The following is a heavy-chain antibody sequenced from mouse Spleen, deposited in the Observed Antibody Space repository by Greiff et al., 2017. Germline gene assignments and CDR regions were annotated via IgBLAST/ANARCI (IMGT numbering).Heavy chain of an antibody. CDR2: ISDGGSYT. CDR1: GFTFSSYA. CDR3: ARDAFDYGYAMDY. Sequence: EVQGVESGGGLVKPGGSLKLSCAASGFTFSSYAMSWVRQTPEKRLEWVATISDGGSYTYYPDNVKGRFTISRDNAKNNLYLQMSHLKSEDTAMYYCARDAFDYGYAMDYRGQGTSVTVSS. J-gene: IGHJ4*01. V-gene: IGHV5-4*01. D-gene: IGHD2-4*01.